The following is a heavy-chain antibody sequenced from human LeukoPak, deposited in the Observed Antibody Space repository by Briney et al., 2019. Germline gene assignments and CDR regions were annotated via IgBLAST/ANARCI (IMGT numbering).Heavy chain of an antibody. CDR2: ISYDGSNK. V-gene: IGHV3-30*18. CDR1: GFTFSSYG. Sequence: GGSLRLSCAASGFTFSSYGVHWVRQAPGKGLEWVAVISYDGSNKYYADSVKGRFTISRDNAKNTLFLQMDSLRSDDTAFYYCAKSIAVALLSSLDAWGQGTLVTVSS. J-gene: IGHJ5*02. CDR3: AKSIAVALLSSLDA. D-gene: IGHD6-19*01.